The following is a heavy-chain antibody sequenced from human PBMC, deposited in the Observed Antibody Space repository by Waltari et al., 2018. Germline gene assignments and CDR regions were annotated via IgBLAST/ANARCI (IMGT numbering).Heavy chain of an antibody. Sequence: EVLLVESGGGLVQTGGSLRLYCAASRFTFSTYWLNWVRQAPGKGLEWVANINQDGSEEYYVDSVKGRFTISRDNAKNSLYLEMKTLRAEDTAIYYCARTGARWLQFAAFDIWGQGTMVTVSS. J-gene: IGHJ3*02. CDR1: RFTFSTYW. D-gene: IGHD5-12*01. CDR2: INQDGSEE. V-gene: IGHV3-7*01. CDR3: ARTGARWLQFAAFDI.